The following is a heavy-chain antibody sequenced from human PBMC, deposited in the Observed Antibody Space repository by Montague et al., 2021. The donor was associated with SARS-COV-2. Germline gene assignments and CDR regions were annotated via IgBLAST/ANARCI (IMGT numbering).Heavy chain of an antibody. CDR1: GFSLSTSGMC. CDR2: IDWDDDK. V-gene: IGHV2-5*08. Sequence: VKPTQTLTLTCTFSGFSLSTSGMCVSWIRQPPGKALEWLARIDWDDDKRYSPSLKSRLTITKDTSKNQVVLTMTNMDPVDTATYYCARKRVAIGSNWFDPWGQGTLVTVSS. D-gene: IGHD3-3*01. CDR3: ARKRVAIGSNWFDP. J-gene: IGHJ5*02.